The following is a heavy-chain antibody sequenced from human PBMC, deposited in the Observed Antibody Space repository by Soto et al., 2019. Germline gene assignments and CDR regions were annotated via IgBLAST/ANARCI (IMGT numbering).Heavy chain of an antibody. J-gene: IGHJ4*02. D-gene: IGHD2-8*02. CDR1: GGSFSGYY. V-gene: IGHV4-34*01. Sequence: SETLSLTCAVYGGSFSGYYWTWIRQPPWTGLEWIGEINHGGSTNYNPSLKSRVTISVDTSKNQFSLKLTSVTAADTAVYYCARDKITGLFDYWGQGTLVTVSS. CDR3: ARDKITGLFDY. CDR2: INHGGST.